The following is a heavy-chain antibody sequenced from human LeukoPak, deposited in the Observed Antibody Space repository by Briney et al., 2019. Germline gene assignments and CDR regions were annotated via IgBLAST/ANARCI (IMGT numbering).Heavy chain of an antibody. CDR1: GGSISSGDYY. CDR3: ARVPPPRVGATSFAFDI. J-gene: IGHJ4*02. V-gene: IGHV4-30-4*08. CDR2: IYYSGST. D-gene: IGHD1-26*01. Sequence: SQTLSLTCTVSGGSISSGDYYWSWIRQPPGKGLEWIGYIYYSGSTYYNPSLKSRVTISVDTSKNQFSLKLSSVTAADTAVYYCARVPPPRVGATSFAFDIWGQGTLVTVSS.